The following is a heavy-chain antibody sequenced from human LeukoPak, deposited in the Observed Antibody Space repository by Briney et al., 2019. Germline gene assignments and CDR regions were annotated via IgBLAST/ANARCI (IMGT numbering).Heavy chain of an antibody. D-gene: IGHD2-2*01. CDR1: GYTFTSYY. CDR2: INPSGGST. CDR3: ARGYCSSTSCHRGHYYMDV. Sequence: ASVKVSCKASGYTFTSYYMHWVRQAPGQGLEWMGIINPSGGSTSYAQKFQGRVTMTRDTSTSTVYMELSSLRSEDTAVYYCARGYCSSTSCHRGHYYMDVWGKGTTVTVSS. V-gene: IGHV1-46*01. J-gene: IGHJ6*03.